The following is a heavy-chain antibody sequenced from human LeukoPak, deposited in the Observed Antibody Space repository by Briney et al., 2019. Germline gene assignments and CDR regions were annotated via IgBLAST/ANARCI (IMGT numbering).Heavy chain of an antibody. V-gene: IGHV3-23*01. CDR1: GFTFSSYA. Sequence: GSLRLSCAASGFTFSSYAMSWVRQAPGKGLEWVSAISGSGGSTYYADSVKGRFTISRDNSKDTLYLQMNSLRAEDTAVYYCARGKDYDFWSGYQAGFDYWGQGTLVTVSS. J-gene: IGHJ4*02. D-gene: IGHD3-3*01. CDR2: ISGSGGST. CDR3: ARGKDYDFWSGYQAGFDY.